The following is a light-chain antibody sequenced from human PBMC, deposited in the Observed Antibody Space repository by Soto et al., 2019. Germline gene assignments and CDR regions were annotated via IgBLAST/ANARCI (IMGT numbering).Light chain of an antibody. Sequence: QSVLTQPPSVSGAPGQGVTISCTGSSSNIGAGYDVHWYQQLPGTATKFLISDRGYRPSGVPARFSVSKSGTSASLAITGLQAEDEADYYCQSYDTSLSAVVFGGGTKLTVL. CDR3: QSYDTSLSAVV. V-gene: IGLV1-40*01. J-gene: IGLJ2*01. CDR1: SSNIGAGYD. CDR2: DRG.